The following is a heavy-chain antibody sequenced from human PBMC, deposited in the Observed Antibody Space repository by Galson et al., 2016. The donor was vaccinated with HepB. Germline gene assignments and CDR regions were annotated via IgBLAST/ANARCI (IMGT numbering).Heavy chain of an antibody. Sequence: SLRLSCAVSGFTLSTYGIHWVRQAPGKGLEWVAVIWYDAINKFYADSVRGRFTISGDDSKHTVYLEMNSLGAEDTTMYYCARDDGDEPGYHDAFDIWGQGTMVTVSS. CDR3: ARDDGDEPGYHDAFDI. J-gene: IGHJ3*02. CDR1: GFTLSTYG. V-gene: IGHV3-33*01. CDR2: IWYDAINK. D-gene: IGHD3-9*01.